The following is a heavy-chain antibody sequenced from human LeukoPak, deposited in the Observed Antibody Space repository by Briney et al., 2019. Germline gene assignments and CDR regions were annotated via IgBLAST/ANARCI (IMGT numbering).Heavy chain of an antibody. CDR2: ISSSGSTI. V-gene: IGHV3-11*01. Sequence: GGSLRVSCAASGFTFSDDYMSWIRQAPGKGLEWVSYISSSGSTIYYADSVEGRFTISRDNAKNSLYLQMNSLRAEDTAVYYCARVDRAMANYWGQGTLVTVSS. CDR3: ARVDRAMANY. J-gene: IGHJ4*02. CDR1: GFTFSDDY. D-gene: IGHD5-18*01.